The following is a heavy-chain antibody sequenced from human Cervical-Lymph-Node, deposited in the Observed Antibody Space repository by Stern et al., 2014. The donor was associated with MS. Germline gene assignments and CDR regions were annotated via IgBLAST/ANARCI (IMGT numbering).Heavy chain of an antibody. Sequence: EVQLLESGGNLVRPGGSLRLAWAASGFTFSDFSINWVRQAPGKGLELISSISRSGNTYYADSVKGRFTISRDNAKNSLYLHMSSLRDEDTAVYYCATLDAWGQGTLVIVSS. J-gene: IGHJ5*02. CDR3: ATLDA. V-gene: IGHV3-48*02. CDR2: ISRSGNT. CDR1: GFTFSDFS.